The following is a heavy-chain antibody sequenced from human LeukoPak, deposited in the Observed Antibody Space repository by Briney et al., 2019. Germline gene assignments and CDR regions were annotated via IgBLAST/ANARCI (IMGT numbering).Heavy chain of an antibody. CDR1: GGSISSGGYY. D-gene: IGHD3-10*01. V-gene: IGHV4-30-2*02. CDR2: IYHSGST. J-gene: IGHJ4*02. CDR3: AIRRWGSGTLDY. Sequence: PSQTLSLTCTVSGGSISSGGYYWSWIRQPPGKGLEWIGNIYHSGSTYYNPSLKSRVTISVDTSKNQFSLKLSSVTAADTAVYYCAIRRWGSGTLDYWGQGTLVTVSS.